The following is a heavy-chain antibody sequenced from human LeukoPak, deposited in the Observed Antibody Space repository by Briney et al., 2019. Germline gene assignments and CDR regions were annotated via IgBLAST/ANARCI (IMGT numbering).Heavy chain of an antibody. Sequence: QAGGSLRLSCVASGFTFNSYWMSWVRQAPGKGLEWVANIKQDGSEKYYVDSVKGRFTISRDNAKTSLYLQMNSLRAEDTAVYYCARDLSGVTGYTYGRGIDYWGQGTLVTVSS. CDR3: ARDLSGVTGYTYGRGIDY. CDR2: IKQDGSEK. J-gene: IGHJ4*02. D-gene: IGHD5-18*01. CDR1: GFTFNSYW. V-gene: IGHV3-7*01.